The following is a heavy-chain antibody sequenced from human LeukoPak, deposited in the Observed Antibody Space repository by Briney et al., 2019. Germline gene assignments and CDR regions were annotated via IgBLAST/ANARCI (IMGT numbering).Heavy chain of an antibody. CDR2: ISYDGSNK. Sequence: GGSLRLSCAASGFTFSSYGMHWVRQAPGKGLEWVAVISYDGSNKYYADSVKGRFTISRDNSKNTLYLQMNSLRAEDTAVYYCARLVTLAVAGTDAFDIWGQETMVTVSS. J-gene: IGHJ3*02. CDR1: GFTFSSYG. V-gene: IGHV3-30*03. D-gene: IGHD6-19*01. CDR3: ARLVTLAVAGTDAFDI.